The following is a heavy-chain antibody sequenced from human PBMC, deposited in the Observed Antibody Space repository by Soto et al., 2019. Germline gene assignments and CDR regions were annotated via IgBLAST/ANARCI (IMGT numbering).Heavy chain of an antibody. Sequence: SETLSLTCTVSGGSISSYYWSWIRQPPGKGLEWIGYIYYSGSTNYNPSLKSRVTISVDTSKNQFSLKLSSVTAADTAVYYCARDNLDTDDYDGFEIWGQGTTVTVSS. J-gene: IGHJ3*02. D-gene: IGHD3-22*01. CDR1: GGSISSYY. V-gene: IGHV4-59*01. CDR2: IYYSGST. CDR3: ARDNLDTDDYDGFEI.